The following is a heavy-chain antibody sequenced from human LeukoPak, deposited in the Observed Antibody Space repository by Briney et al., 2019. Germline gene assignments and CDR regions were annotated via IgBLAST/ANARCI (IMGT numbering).Heavy chain of an antibody. V-gene: IGHV1-69*01. D-gene: IGHD3-10*01. Sequence: GSSVKVSCKDSGGTFSSYAISWVRQAPGQGLEWMGGIIPIFGTANYAQKFQGRVTITADESTSTAYMELSSLRSEDTAVYYCARRRTSYYGSGQLFDYWGQGTLVTVSS. CDR2: IIPIFGTA. CDR1: GGTFSSYA. CDR3: ARRRTSYYGSGQLFDY. J-gene: IGHJ4*02.